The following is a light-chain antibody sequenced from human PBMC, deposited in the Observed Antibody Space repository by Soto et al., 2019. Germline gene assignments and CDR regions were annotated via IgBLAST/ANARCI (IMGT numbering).Light chain of an antibody. CDR3: QTWGTGIQGV. J-gene: IGLJ2*01. Sequence: QPVLAQSPSASASLGASVKLTCTLSSGHSSYAIAWHQQQPEKGPRYLMKVNSDGSHTKGDWIPDRFSGSSSGADRYLTIYSLQSEDEADYYFQTWGTGIQGVFGGGTKLTVL. V-gene: IGLV4-69*01. CDR1: SGHSSYA. CDR2: VNSDGSH.